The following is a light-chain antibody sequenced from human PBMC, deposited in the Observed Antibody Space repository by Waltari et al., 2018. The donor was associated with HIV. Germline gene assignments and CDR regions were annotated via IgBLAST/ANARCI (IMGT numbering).Light chain of an antibody. V-gene: IGKV3-20*01. CDR3: QQYGGSART. Sequence: EIVLTQFPGTLSLSPGERVTLSCRASQTVRSNYLAWYQQKPGQAPRLLIYDAFKRATGIPVRFSGSGSGTDFTLTISRLEPEDFAVYYCQQYGGSARTFGQGTKVEI. J-gene: IGKJ1*01. CDR2: DAF. CDR1: QTVRSNY.